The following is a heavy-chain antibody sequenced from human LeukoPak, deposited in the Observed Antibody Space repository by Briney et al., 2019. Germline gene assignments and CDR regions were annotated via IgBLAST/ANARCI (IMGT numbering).Heavy chain of an antibody. CDR3: ARARGTYSNALDS. V-gene: IGHV3-30*02. CDR2: IRSDGSNE. CDR1: EFTFSNSG. Sequence: GGSLRLSCVASEFTFSNSGMHWVRQAPGKGLEWVALIRSDGSNEYYEDSVKGRFTISRDNSKNILYLQMNSRRADNTAVYYCARARGTYSNALDSWGQGSLVTVSS. D-gene: IGHD2-15*01. J-gene: IGHJ5*01.